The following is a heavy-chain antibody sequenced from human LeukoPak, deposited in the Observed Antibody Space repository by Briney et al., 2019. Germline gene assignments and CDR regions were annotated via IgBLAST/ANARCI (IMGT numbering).Heavy chain of an antibody. J-gene: IGHJ4*02. CDR1: GFTFDDYA. D-gene: IGHD6-13*01. Sequence: EGSLRLSCAASGFTFDDYAMHWVRQAPGKGLEWVSLISGDGGSTYYADSVKGRFTISRDNSRNSLYLQMNSLRTEDTALYYCAKEHFAAAGPVDYWGQGTLVTVSS. CDR2: ISGDGGST. CDR3: AKEHFAAAGPVDY. V-gene: IGHV3-43*02.